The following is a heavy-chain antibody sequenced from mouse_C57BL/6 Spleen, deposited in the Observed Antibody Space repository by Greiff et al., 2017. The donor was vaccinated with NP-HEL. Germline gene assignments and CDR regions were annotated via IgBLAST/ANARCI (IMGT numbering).Heavy chain of an antibody. J-gene: IGHJ3*01. CDR1: GYTFTSYW. Sequence: VQLQQPGAELVKPGASVKLSCKASGYTFTSYWMHWVKQRPGQGLEWIGMIHPNSGSTNYNEKFKSKATLTVDKSSSTAYMQLSSLTSEDSAVYYCASSYDYDRNWFAYWAKGLWSLSLQ. CDR2: IHPNSGST. D-gene: IGHD2-4*01. CDR3: ASSYDYDRNWFAY. V-gene: IGHV1-64*01.